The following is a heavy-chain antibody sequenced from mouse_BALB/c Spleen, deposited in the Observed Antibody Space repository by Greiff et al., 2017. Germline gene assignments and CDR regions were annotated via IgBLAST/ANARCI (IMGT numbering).Heavy chain of an antibody. J-gene: IGHJ4*01. CDR1: GFAFSSYD. D-gene: IGHD3-3*01. Sequence: EVKLMESGGGLVKPGGSLKLSCAASGFAFSSYDMSWVRQTPEKRLEWVAYISSGGGSTYYPDTVKGRFTISRDNAKNTLYLQMSSLKSEDTAMYYCARARGAMDYWGQGTSVTVSS. CDR2: ISSGGGST. V-gene: IGHV5-12-1*01. CDR3: ARARGAMDY.